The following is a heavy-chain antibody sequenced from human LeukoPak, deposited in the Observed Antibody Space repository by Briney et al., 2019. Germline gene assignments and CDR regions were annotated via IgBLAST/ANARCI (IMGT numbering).Heavy chain of an antibody. CDR2: INPNSGGT. V-gene: IGHV1-2*02. CDR3: ARARDILTGYPPFDY. Sequence: ASVKVSCKPSGYTFTGYYMHWVRQAPGQGLEWMGWINPNSGGTNYAQMFQGRVTMTRDTSISTAYMELSRLRSDDTAVYYCARARDILTGYPPFDYWGQGTLVTVSS. CDR1: GYTFTGYY. D-gene: IGHD3-9*01. J-gene: IGHJ4*02.